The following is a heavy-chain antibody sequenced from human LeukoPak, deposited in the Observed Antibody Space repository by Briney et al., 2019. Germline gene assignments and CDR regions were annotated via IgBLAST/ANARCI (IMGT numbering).Heavy chain of an antibody. J-gene: IGHJ4*02. D-gene: IGHD2-2*01. V-gene: IGHV4-4*09. CDR3: ARAYSTSSNFDY. Sequence: SETLSLTCTVSGGSISSYYWSWIRQPPGKGLEWIGYIYSSGSTNYNPSLKSRVTISVDTSKEQLSLKLSSVTAADTALYYCARAYSTSSNFDYWGQGTPVTVSS. CDR2: IYSSGST. CDR1: GGSISSYY.